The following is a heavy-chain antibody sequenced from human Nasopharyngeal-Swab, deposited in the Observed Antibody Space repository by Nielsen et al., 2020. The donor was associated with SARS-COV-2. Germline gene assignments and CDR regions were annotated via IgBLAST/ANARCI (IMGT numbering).Heavy chain of an antibody. CDR3: ASGGAPYYYDSSGHASGGALAMTQAFDI. Sequence: RQAPGKGLEWIGSIYYSGSTYYNPSLKSRVTISVGTSKNQFSLKLSSVTAADTAVYYCASGGAPYYYDSSGHASGGALAMTQAFDIWGQGTMVTVSS. D-gene: IGHD3-22*01. J-gene: IGHJ3*02. CDR2: IYYSGST. V-gene: IGHV4-39*07.